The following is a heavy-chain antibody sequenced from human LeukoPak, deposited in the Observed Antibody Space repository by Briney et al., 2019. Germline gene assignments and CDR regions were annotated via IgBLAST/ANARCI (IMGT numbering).Heavy chain of an antibody. D-gene: IGHD3-10*01. J-gene: IGHJ1*01. V-gene: IGHV4-31*03. CDR2: IYYSGST. CDR1: GGSISSGGYY. Sequence: PSETLSLTCTVSGGSISSGGYYWSWIRQHPGKGLEWIGYIYYSGSTYYNPSLKSRVTISVDTSKNQFSLKLSSVTAADTAVYYCARSLQGSYYNVNFQHWGQGTLVTVSS. CDR3: ARSLQGSYYNVNFQH.